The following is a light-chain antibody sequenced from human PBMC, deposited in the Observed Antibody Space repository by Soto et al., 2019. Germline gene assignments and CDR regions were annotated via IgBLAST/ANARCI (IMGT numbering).Light chain of an antibody. V-gene: IGKV1-39*01. CDR1: QTLSSS. CDR2: VAS. CDR3: QQSYSTPHT. Sequence: DIQMTQSPPSLSASVGDRVTITCRASQTLSSSLNWYQQRPGEAPKLLISVASRLERGITSRFSGSGSGTDFTLTITNLQPEDCASYYCQQSYSTPHTFGPGTKLEIK. J-gene: IGKJ2*01.